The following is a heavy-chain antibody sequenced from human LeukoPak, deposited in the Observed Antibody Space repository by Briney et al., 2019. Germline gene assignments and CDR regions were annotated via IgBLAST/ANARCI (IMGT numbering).Heavy chain of an antibody. V-gene: IGHV3-7*05. D-gene: IGHD3-3*01. CDR3: ARRGRIFGVVIIGYFDY. Sequence: GGSLRLSCAASGFTFSSYWMSWVRQAPGKGLEWVANIEQEGSEKNYVDSVKGRFTISRDNAKNSLYLQMNSLRAEDTAAYYCARRGRIFGVVIIGYFDYWGQGTLVTVSS. J-gene: IGHJ4*02. CDR1: GFTFSSYW. CDR2: IEQEGSEK.